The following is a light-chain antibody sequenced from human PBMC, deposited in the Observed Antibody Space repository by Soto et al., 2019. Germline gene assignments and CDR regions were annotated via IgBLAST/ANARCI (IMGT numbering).Light chain of an antibody. Sequence: EIVMTQSPATLSVSPGERATLSCRASQSVRSSLAWYQQKPGQAPRLLIYGASTRATGIPARFSGSGSGTEFTLVISSLQSEDFAIYYCQQYNDWPPYTFGQGSNLEIK. V-gene: IGKV3-15*01. CDR2: GAS. J-gene: IGKJ2*01. CDR1: QSVRSS. CDR3: QQYNDWPPYT.